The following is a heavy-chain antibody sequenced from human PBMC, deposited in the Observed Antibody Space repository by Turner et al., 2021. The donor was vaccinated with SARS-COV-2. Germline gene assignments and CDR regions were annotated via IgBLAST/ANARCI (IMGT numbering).Heavy chain of an antibody. CDR3: ARDLCGLRFDY. D-gene: IGHD2-21*01. V-gene: IGHV3-53*01. CDR1: EFTVSSNY. J-gene: IGHJ4*02. CDR2: IYSGGST. Sequence: EVQLVESGGGLIQPGGSLRLSCAASEFTVSSNYMSWVRQAPGKGLEWVSVIYSGGSTYYADSVKGRFTISRDNSKNTLYLQMNSLRAEDTAVYYCARDLCGLRFDYWGQGTLVTVSS.